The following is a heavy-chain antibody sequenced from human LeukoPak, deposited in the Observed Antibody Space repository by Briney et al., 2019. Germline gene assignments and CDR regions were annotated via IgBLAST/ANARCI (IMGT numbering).Heavy chain of an antibody. CDR2: FHYSGGT. CDR3: ARHVYANKIDS. D-gene: IGHD2-2*01. V-gene: IGHV4-39*01. Sequence: SETLSLTCAVSGGSITINTYYWAWFRQPPGGGLEWIGTFHYSGGTYYNPSFKSRVILSVDTSKNQFSLNLSSVTATDTAVYYCARHVYANKIDSWGQGILVTVSS. CDR1: GGSITINTYY. J-gene: IGHJ4*02.